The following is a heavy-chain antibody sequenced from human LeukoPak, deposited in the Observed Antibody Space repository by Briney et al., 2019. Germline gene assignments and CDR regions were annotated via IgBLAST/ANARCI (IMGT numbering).Heavy chain of an antibody. J-gene: IGHJ4*02. CDR2: ITGSGGST. CDR1: GFTFISYG. Sequence: GGSLRLSCAASGFTFISYGMSWVRQAPGKGLEWVSGITGSGGSTYYADSVKGRFTISRDNSKNTLYLQMNSLRAEDSAIYYCAKGSLSGVTCYFDYWGQGTLVTVSS. V-gene: IGHV3-23*01. D-gene: IGHD2-15*01. CDR3: AKGSLSGVTCYFDY.